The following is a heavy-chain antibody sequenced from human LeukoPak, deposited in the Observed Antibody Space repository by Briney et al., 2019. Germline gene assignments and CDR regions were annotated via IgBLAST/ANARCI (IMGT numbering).Heavy chain of an antibody. Sequence: SETLSLTCAVYGGSFSGYYWSWIRQPPGKGLEWIGEINHNGSTNYNPSLKSRVTISVDTSKNQFSLKLSSVTAADTAVYYCARVPRGAARLFDYWGQGTLVTVSS. CDR1: GGSFSGYY. CDR3: ARVPRGAARLFDY. J-gene: IGHJ4*02. CDR2: INHNGST. V-gene: IGHV4-34*01. D-gene: IGHD6-6*01.